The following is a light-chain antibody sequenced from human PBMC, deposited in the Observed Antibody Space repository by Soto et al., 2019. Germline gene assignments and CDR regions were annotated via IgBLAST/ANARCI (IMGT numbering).Light chain of an antibody. J-gene: IGLJ2*01. CDR2: DVS. V-gene: IGLV2-14*01. CDR3: SSYTSSSTVV. Sequence: QSVLTHPASVSGSPGQSITISCTGTSSDVGGYNYVSWYQQHPGKAPKLMIYDVSNRPSGVSNRFSGSKSGNTASLTISGLQAEDEADYYCSSYTSSSTVVFAGGTKLTVL. CDR1: SSDVGGYNY.